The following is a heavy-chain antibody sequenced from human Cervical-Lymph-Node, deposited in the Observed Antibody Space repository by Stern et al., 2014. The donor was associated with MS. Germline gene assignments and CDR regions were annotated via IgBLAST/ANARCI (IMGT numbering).Heavy chain of an antibody. V-gene: IGHV2-70*04. J-gene: IGHJ3*02. Sequence: QVTLKESGPALVKPTQTLTLTCTFSGFSLSTSGMRVSWIRQPPGKALEWLARIGWDDDKFYSTTLKTRLTISKDNSKNQVVLTMTNMDPVDTATYYCARSPAYDSSGKGTGAFDIWGQGTMVTVSS. D-gene: IGHD3-22*01. CDR2: IGWDDDK. CDR1: GFSLSTSGMR. CDR3: ARSPAYDSSGKGTGAFDI.